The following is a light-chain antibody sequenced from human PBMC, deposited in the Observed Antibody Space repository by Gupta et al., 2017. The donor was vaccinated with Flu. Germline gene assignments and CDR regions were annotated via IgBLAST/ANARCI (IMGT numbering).Light chain of an antibody. Sequence: DIQMTQSPSSLSASVGDRVTITCRASKSISDLLAWYQQKPGTPPKLLIYRASNLQSGVPSRFSGSGSGTDFTLTITILQPDDFAAYYCQQYKTFPWTFGPGTKVEIK. J-gene: IGKJ1*01. CDR1: KSISDL. CDR3: QQYKTFPWT. CDR2: RAS. V-gene: IGKV1-5*03.